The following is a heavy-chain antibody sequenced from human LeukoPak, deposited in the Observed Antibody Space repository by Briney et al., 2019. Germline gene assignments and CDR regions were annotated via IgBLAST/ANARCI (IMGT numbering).Heavy chain of an antibody. J-gene: IGHJ5*02. Sequence: GGSLRLSCAASGFTFSSYAMHWVRQAPGKGLEWVAVISYDGSNKYYADSVKGRFTISRDNSKNTLYLQMNSLRAEDTAVYYCAREELLWFGELSGWFDPWGQGTLVTVSS. CDR2: ISYDGSNK. D-gene: IGHD3-10*01. CDR3: AREELLWFGELSGWFDP. V-gene: IGHV3-30*04. CDR1: GFTFSSYA.